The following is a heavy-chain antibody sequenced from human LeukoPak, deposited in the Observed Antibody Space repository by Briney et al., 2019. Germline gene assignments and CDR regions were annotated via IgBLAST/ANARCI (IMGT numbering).Heavy chain of an antibody. CDR2: IKTDGSEK. CDR3: ARIGDRSGFIDY. Sequence: PGGSLRLSCAASGFTFSSYWMSWVRQAPGKGLEWVANIKTDGSEKYYVDSVKGRFTISRDNAKNLLYLQMNSLRVEDTAAYYCARIGDRSGFIDYWGQGTLVTVSS. V-gene: IGHV3-7*03. CDR1: GFTFSSYW. D-gene: IGHD3-22*01. J-gene: IGHJ4*02.